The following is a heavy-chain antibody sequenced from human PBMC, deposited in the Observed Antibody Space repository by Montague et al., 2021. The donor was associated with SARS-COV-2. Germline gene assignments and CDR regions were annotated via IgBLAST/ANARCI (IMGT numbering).Heavy chain of an antibody. CDR1: GGSISSGGYY. CDR3: ARVEFDGGYDSVPLDV. D-gene: IGHD5-12*01. V-gene: IGHV4-31*03. Sequence: TLSLTCTVSGGSISSGGYYWSWIRQHPGKGLEWIGYIYYSGSTYYNPSLKSRVTISVDTSKNQFSLELSSVTAADTAVYYCARVEFDGGYDSVPLDVWGQGTTVTVSS. J-gene: IGHJ6*02. CDR2: IYYSGST.